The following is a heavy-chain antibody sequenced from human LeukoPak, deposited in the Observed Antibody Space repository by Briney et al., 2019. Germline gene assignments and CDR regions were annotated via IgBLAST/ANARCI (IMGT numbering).Heavy chain of an antibody. Sequence: ASVKVSCRASGYTFTGYYMHWVRQAPGQGLEWMGWINPNSGSTNYAQKFQGRVTMTRDTSISTAFMDLSRLRSDDTAVYYCARRGNYGDYFDYWGQGTLVTVSS. J-gene: IGHJ4*02. D-gene: IGHD4-17*01. CDR2: INPNSGST. CDR3: ARRGNYGDYFDY. V-gene: IGHV1-2*02. CDR1: GYTFTGYY.